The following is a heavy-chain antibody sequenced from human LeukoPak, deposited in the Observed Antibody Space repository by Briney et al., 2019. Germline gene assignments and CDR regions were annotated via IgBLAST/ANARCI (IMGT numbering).Heavy chain of an antibody. CDR3: ARGGTYNDILSFDP. CDR2: IYYTGST. CDR1: GGSISYYY. J-gene: IGHJ5*02. D-gene: IGHD3-9*01. V-gene: IGHV4-59*01. Sequence: KSSETLSLTCNVSGGSISYYYWTWIRQSPGKGLEWIGQIYYTGSTYYNPSLKRRVTISVDTSRNQFSLNLTSVTAADTAVYYCARGGTYNDILSFDPWGQGTLVTVSS.